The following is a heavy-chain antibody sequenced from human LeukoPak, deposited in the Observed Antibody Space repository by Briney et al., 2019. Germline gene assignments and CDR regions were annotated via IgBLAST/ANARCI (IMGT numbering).Heavy chain of an antibody. J-gene: IGHJ3*02. CDR2: ISGYNGYT. Sequence: ASLKVSCKASGYTFTSYGISWVRQAPGQGLEWMGWISGYNGYTNYAQNLQGRVTMTTDTSTSTAYMELKSLRSDDTAVYYCARMMTPRHYYDRSGYYYGAFDIWGQGTMVTVSS. V-gene: IGHV1-18*01. CDR3: ARMMTPRHYYDRSGYYYGAFDI. CDR1: GYTFTSYG. D-gene: IGHD3-22*01.